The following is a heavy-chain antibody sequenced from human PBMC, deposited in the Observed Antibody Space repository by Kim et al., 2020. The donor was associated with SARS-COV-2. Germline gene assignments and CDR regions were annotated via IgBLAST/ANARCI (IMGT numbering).Heavy chain of an antibody. J-gene: IGHJ6*01. V-gene: IGHV3-20*04. CDR3: ARGGYCGGSSSNTFSGLDV. D-gene: IGHD2-15*01. CDR1: GFASDDYA. CDR2: INRNGSGK. Sequence: GGSLRLSCAVSGFASDDYAMSWVRLVPGKGLEWVANINRNGSGKDYVDSVRGRFAISRDTDKTPLLQIKSLRADDTASYFCARGGYCGGSSSNTFSGLDV.